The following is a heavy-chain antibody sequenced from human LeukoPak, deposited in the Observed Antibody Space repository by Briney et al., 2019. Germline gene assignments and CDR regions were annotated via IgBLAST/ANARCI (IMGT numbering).Heavy chain of an antibody. CDR1: GYTFTGYY. V-gene: IGHV1-2*02. Sequence: ASVTVSCKASGYTFTGYYMHWVRQAPGQGLEWMGWINPNSGGTNYAQKFQGRVTMTRDTSISTAYMELSRLRSDDTAVYYCARGGVRYYYGSGSYFFDYWGQGTLVTVSS. CDR3: ARGGVRYYYGSGSYFFDY. CDR2: INPNSGGT. J-gene: IGHJ4*02. D-gene: IGHD3-10*01.